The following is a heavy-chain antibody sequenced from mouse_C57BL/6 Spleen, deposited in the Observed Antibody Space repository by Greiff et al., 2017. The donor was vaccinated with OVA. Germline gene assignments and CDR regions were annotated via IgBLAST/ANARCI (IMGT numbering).Heavy chain of an antibody. J-gene: IGHJ4*01. D-gene: IGHD1-1*01. V-gene: IGHV2-9-1*01. Sequence: VQVVESGPGLVAPSQCLSLTCTVSGFSLTSYAISWVRQPPGKGLAWLGVIWTGGGSNYYSARKTRLSIIKDNSKSQVFLKMNSLQTEDTARYYCARVAYYGSSYDAMDYWGQGTSVTVSS. CDR2: IWTGGGS. CDR3: ARVAYYGSSYDAMDY. CDR1: GFSLTSYA.